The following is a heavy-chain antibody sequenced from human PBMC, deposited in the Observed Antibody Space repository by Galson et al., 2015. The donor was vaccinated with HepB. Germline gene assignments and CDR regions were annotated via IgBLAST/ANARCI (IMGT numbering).Heavy chain of an antibody. CDR2: INHSGST. CDR3: ARVWAGYCSGGSCYPNRRGHFDY. CDR1: GGSFSGYY. Sequence: ETLSLTCAVYGGSFSGYYWSWIRQPPGKGLEWIGEINHSGSTNYNPSLKSRVTISVDTSKNQFSLKLCSVTAADTAVYYCARVWAGYCSGGSCYPNRRGHFDYWGQGTLVTVSS. D-gene: IGHD2-15*01. J-gene: IGHJ4*02. V-gene: IGHV4-34*01.